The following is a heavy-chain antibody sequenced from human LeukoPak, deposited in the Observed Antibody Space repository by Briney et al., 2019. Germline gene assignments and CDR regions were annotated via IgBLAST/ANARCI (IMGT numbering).Heavy chain of an antibody. CDR3: ARDRGYCSGGSCYDGY. V-gene: IGHV1-46*01. Sequence: ASVKVSCKASGYTFTSYYMHWVRQAPGQGLEWMGIINPSGGSTSYAQKFQGRVTMTRDTSTSTVYMELSSLRSEDTAVYYCARDRGYCSGGSCYDGYWGQGTLVTVSS. D-gene: IGHD2-15*01. CDR1: GYTFTSYY. CDR2: INPSGGST. J-gene: IGHJ4*02.